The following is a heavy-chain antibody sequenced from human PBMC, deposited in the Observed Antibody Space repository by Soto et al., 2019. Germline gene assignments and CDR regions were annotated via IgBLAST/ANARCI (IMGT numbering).Heavy chain of an antibody. J-gene: IGHJ3*02. CDR1: GGTFSSYA. CDR2: IIPIFGTA. D-gene: IGHD2-15*01. V-gene: IGHV1-69*01. CDR3: ARGADCSGGSCFSGGAFAI. Sequence: QVQLVQSGAEVKKPGSSVKVSCKASGGTFSSYAISWVRQAPGQGLEWMGGIIPIFGTANYAQKFQGRVTITADESLSSGYMELRSLRSGDTAVYYCARGADCSGGSCFSGGAFAIWGQGTMVTVSS.